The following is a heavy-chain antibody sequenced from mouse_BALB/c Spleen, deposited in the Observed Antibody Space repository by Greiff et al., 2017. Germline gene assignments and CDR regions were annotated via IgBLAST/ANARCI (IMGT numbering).Heavy chain of an antibody. CDR3: ARSKVLRHFDY. D-gene: IGHD1-1*01. V-gene: IGHV3-8*02. Sequence: EVQLQESGPSLVKPSQTLSLTCSVTGDSITSCYWNWIRKFPGNKLEYMGYISYSGSTYYNPSLKSRISITRDTTKNQYYLQLNSVTTEDTATYYCARSKVLRHFDYWGQGTTLTVSS. J-gene: IGHJ2*01. CDR2: ISYSGST. CDR1: GDSITSCY.